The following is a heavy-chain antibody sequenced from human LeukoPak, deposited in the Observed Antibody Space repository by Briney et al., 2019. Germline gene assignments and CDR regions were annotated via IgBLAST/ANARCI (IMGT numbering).Heavy chain of an antibody. CDR3: ARRTVVLDY. CDR1: GGSISNYY. J-gene: IGHJ4*02. V-gene: IGHV4-59*01. Sequence: PSETLSLTCTVSGGSISNYYWSWIRQPPGKGLEWIGYIYYSGSTTYNPSLKSRVILSVDTSENQFSLRLTSVTAADTAVYYCARRTVVLDYWGRGTLVTVSS. CDR2: IYYSGST. D-gene: IGHD4-17*01.